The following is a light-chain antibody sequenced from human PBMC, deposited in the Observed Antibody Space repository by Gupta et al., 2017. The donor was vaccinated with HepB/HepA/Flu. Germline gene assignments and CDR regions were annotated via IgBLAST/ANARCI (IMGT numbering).Light chain of an antibody. CDR3: QQNYSNPQT. CDR1: QSVLYSSNKNNY. J-gene: IGKJ1*01. Sequence: DIVMTHSLDSLAVSLGERATLNSKSSQSVLYSSNKNNYLAWYQQKPEQPPKLLIYWASTRESGVPDRFSGSRSGADYTLTISSLQAEDVAVYFCQQNYSNPQTFGQGTKVEIK. CDR2: WAS. V-gene: IGKV4-1*01.